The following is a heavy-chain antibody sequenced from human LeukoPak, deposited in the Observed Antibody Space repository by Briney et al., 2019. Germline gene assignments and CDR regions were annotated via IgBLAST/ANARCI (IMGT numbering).Heavy chain of an antibody. CDR1: GASIISGDW. Sequence: SETLSLTCAVSGASIISGDWWSWVRQPPGKGLEWIGEIYHSGTTNYNPSLKSRVTISVDTSKNQFSLKLSSVTAADTAVYYCARQKYYYGSGSYYSHWGQGTLVTVSS. D-gene: IGHD3-10*01. CDR3: ARQKYYYGSGSYYSH. J-gene: IGHJ4*02. CDR2: IYHSGTT. V-gene: IGHV4-4*02.